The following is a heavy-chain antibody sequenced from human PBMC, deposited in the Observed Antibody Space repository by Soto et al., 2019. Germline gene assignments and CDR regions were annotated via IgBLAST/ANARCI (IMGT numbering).Heavy chain of an antibody. Sequence: SETLSLTCSVPGGSISSYPYHWGWIRQPPGKGLEWIATISYSANTYYNPSLQSRVAISVDTAKNQFFLTLNSVTTADTAVYFCARLFDFWGQGILVTVSS. V-gene: IGHV4-39*01. CDR1: GGSISSYPYH. J-gene: IGHJ4*02. CDR2: ISYSANT. CDR3: ARLFDF.